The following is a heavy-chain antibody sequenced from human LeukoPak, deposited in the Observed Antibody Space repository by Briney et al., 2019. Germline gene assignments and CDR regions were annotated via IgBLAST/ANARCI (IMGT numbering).Heavy chain of an antibody. CDR1: GGTFSSYA. Sequence: ASVKVSCKASGGTFSSYAISWVRQAPGQGLEWMGRIIPILGIANYSQKFQGRVTITADKSTSTAYMELSSLRSEDTAVYYCARVVDDSRSDYFDYWGQGTLVTVSS. CDR2: IIPILGIA. CDR3: ARVVDDSRSDYFDY. V-gene: IGHV1-69*04. D-gene: IGHD3-22*01. J-gene: IGHJ4*02.